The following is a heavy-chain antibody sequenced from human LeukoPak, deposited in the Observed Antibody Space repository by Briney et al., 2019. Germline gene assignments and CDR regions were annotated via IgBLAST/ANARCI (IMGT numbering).Heavy chain of an antibody. V-gene: IGHV4-61*01. CDR3: ARRVAAAGRGFDY. J-gene: IGHJ4*02. CDR1: GGSVSSGSYY. D-gene: IGHD6-13*01. Sequence: SETLSLTCTVSGGSVSSGSYYWSWIRQPPGKGLEWIGYIYYSGSTNYNPSLKSRATISVDTSKNQFSLKLSSVTAADTAVYYCARRVAAAGRGFDYWGQGTLVTVSS. CDR2: IYYSGST.